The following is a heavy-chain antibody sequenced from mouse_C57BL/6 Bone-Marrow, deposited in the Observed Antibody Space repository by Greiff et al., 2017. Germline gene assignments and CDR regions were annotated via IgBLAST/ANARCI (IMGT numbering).Heavy chain of an antibody. V-gene: IGHV1-69*01. J-gene: IGHJ2*01. D-gene: IGHD3-1*01. CDR1: GYTFTSYW. CDR2: IDPSDSYT. Sequence: VKLQESGAELVMPGASVKLSCKASGYTFTSYWMHWVKQRPGQGLEWIGEIDPSDSYTNYNQKFKGKSTLTVDKSSSTAYMQLSSLTSEDSAVYYCARSSGYPDYWGQGTTLTVSS. CDR3: ARSSGYPDY.